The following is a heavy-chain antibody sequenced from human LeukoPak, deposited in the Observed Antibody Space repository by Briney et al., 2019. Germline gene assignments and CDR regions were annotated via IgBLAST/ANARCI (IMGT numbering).Heavy chain of an antibody. D-gene: IGHD3-10*01. CDR1: GFTFSSYA. CDR3: ARVYYYGSGSYSGDY. V-gene: IGHV3-30*04. CDR2: ISYDGSNK. Sequence: GRSLRLSCAASGFTFSSYAMHWVRQAPGKGLEWVAVISYDGSNKYYADSVKGRFTISRDNSKNTLYLQMNSLRAEDTAVYYCARVYYYGSGSYSGDYWGQGILVTVSS. J-gene: IGHJ4*02.